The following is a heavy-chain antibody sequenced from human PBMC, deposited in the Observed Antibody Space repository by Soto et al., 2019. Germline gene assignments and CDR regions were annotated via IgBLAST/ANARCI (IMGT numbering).Heavy chain of an antibody. CDR2: SYSGGDT. Sequence: PGGSLRLSCAASGFTVSSKKMSWVRQAPGKGLEWVSVSYSGGDTYYADSVRGRFTISRDNHKNALYLQMNTLRADDAAVYYCASHTAMAPYYFEYWGLGTPVNFSS. V-gene: IGHV3-53*01. CDR3: ASHTAMAPYYFEY. CDR1: GFTVSSKK. D-gene: IGHD5-18*01. J-gene: IGHJ4*02.